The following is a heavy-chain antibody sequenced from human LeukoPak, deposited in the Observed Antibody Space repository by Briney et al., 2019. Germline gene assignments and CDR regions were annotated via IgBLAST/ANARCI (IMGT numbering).Heavy chain of an antibody. Sequence: PSASVKVSCKASGGTFSSYAISWVRQAPGQGLEWMGGIIPIFGTANYAQKFQGRVTITADESTSTAYMELSSLRSEDTAVYYCAKVKDDHKVDPEFDYWGQGTLVTVSS. CDR2: IIPIFGTA. D-gene: IGHD5-12*01. CDR1: GGTFSSYA. CDR3: AKVKDDHKVDPEFDY. V-gene: IGHV1-69*01. J-gene: IGHJ4*02.